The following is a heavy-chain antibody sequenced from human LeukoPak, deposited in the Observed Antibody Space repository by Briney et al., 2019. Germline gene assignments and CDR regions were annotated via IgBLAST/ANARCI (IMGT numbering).Heavy chain of an antibody. CDR2: IYYSGST. CDR3: ARRGYSSSWYFDY. D-gene: IGHD6-13*01. CDR1: GGSVSSSSYY. V-gene: IGHV4-39*01. Sequence: KPSETLSLTCTVSGGSVSSSSYYWGWIRQPPGKGLEWIGSIYYSGSTYYNPSLKSRVTISVDTSKNQFSLNLSSVTAADTAVYYCARRGYSSSWYFDYWGQGTLVTVSS. J-gene: IGHJ4*02.